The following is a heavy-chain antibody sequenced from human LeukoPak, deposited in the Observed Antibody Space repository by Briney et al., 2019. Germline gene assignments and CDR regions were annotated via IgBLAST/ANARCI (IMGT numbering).Heavy chain of an antibody. V-gene: IGHV4-59*08. J-gene: IGHJ4*02. CDR1: GGSINSYH. Sequence: PSETLSLTCTVSGGSINSYHWSWIRQSPGKGLEWIGYIYYTGSTNYNPSLKSRVTISVDTSKNQFSLNLNSMTAADTAVYFCARHCWSDPFDYWGQGTLVTVSS. D-gene: IGHD1-1*01. CDR2: IYYTGST. CDR3: ARHCWSDPFDY.